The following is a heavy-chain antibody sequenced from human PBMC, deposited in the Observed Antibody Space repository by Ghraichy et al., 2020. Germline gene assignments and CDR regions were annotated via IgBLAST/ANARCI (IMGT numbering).Heavy chain of an antibody. V-gene: IGHV3-11*01. CDR3: ARVSAPVDYDFWSGYYTGGYYYYMDV. J-gene: IGHJ6*03. D-gene: IGHD3-3*01. Sequence: GGSLRLSCAASGFTFSDYYMSWIRQAPGKGLEWVSYISSSGSTIYYADSVKGRFTISRDNAKNSLYLQMNSLRAEDTAVYYCARVSAPVDYDFWSGYYTGGYYYYMDVWGKGTTVTVSS. CDR2: ISSSGSTI. CDR1: GFTFSDYY.